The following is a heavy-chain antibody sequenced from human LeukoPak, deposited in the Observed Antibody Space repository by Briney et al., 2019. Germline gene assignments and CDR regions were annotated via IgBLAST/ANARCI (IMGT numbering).Heavy chain of an antibody. J-gene: IGHJ5*02. D-gene: IGHD1-26*01. Sequence: SETLSLTCTVSGGSISSGSYYWSWIRQPAGKGLEWIGRIYTSGSTNYNPFLKSRATISVDTSKNQFSLKLSSVTAADTAVYYCARGAWELLVGWFDPWGQGTLVTVSS. CDR3: ARGAWELLVGWFDP. CDR1: GGSISSGSYY. CDR2: IYTSGST. V-gene: IGHV4-61*02.